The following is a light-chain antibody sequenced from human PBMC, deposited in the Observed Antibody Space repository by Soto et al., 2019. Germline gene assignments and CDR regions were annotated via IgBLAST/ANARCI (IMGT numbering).Light chain of an antibody. CDR1: QGISNY. CDR2: AAS. V-gene: IGKV1-27*01. CDR3: QKYNCAPFT. J-gene: IGKJ3*01. Sequence: DIQMTQSPSSLSASVGDRVTITCRARQGISNYLAWYQQKPGKVPKLLIYAASTLQSGVPSRFSGSGSWTDFTLTISSLQPEDVATYYCQKYNCAPFTFGPGTKVDIK.